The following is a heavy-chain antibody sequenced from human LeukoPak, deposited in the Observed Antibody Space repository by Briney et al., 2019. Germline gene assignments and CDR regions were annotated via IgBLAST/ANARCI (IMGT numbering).Heavy chain of an antibody. CDR1: GFTFSSYG. V-gene: IGHV3-33*01. D-gene: IGHD3-10*01. CDR2: IWYDGSNK. Sequence: GRSLRLSCAASGFTFSSYGMHWVRQAPGKGLEWVAVIWYDGSNKYYADSVKGRFTISRDNSKNTPYLQMNSLRAEDTAVYYCARGINMVRGVIRDVERGYFDYWGQGTLVTVSS. J-gene: IGHJ4*02. CDR3: ARGINMVRGVIRDVERGYFDY.